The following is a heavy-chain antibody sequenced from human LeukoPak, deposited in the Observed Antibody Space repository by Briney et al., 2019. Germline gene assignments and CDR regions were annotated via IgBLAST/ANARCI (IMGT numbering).Heavy chain of an antibody. Sequence: PSETLSLTCTVSGGSLSSSSYYWGWIRQPPGKGLEWIGSIYYSGSTYYNTSLKSRVTISVDTSKNQFSLKLSSGTAADTAVYYCASYDSSGYGLDAFDIWGQGTMVTVSS. D-gene: IGHD3-22*01. CDR1: GGSLSSSSYY. V-gene: IGHV4-39*01. J-gene: IGHJ3*02. CDR3: ASYDSSGYGLDAFDI. CDR2: IYYSGST.